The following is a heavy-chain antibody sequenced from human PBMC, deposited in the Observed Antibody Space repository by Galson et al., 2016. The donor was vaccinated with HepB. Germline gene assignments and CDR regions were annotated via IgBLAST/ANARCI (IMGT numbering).Heavy chain of an antibody. J-gene: IGHJ4*02. CDR3: ARGFADRT. Sequence: TLSLTCGVFGWPFSGYYWSWVRQPPGKGLEWIGEINQSGSTHYNPSLKSRVTMSVDRSKNQFSLKLSSVTAADTAVYFCARGFADRTWGQGTLVTVSS. V-gene: IGHV4-34*01. CDR2: INQSGST. D-gene: IGHD1-1*01. CDR1: GWPFSGYY.